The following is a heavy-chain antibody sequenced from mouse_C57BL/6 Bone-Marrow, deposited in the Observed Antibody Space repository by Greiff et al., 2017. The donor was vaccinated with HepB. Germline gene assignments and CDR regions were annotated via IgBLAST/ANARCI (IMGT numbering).Heavy chain of an antibody. D-gene: IGHD1-1*01. CDR1: GYTFTDYY. J-gene: IGHJ3*01. V-gene: IGHV1-19*01. CDR2: INPYNGGT. Sequence: EVQLQQSGPVLVKPGASVKMSCKASGYTFTDYYMNWVKQSHGKSLEWIGVINPYNGGTSYNQKFKGKATLTVDKSSSTAYMELNSLTSEDSAVYYCARDYYGSSPFAYWGRGTLVTVSA. CDR3: ARDYYGSSPFAY.